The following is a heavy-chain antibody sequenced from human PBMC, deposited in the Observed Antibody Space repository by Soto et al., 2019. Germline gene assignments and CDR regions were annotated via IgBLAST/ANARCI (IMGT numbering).Heavy chain of an antibody. CDR3: ASSGIYYDFWSGYAH. J-gene: IGHJ4*02. Sequence: SETLSLTCTVSGGSISSYYWSWCRQPPGKGLEWIGYIYYSGSTNYNPSLKSRVTISVDTSKNQFSLKLSSVTAADTAVYYCASSGIYYDFWSGYAHWGQGTLVTVSS. CDR2: IYYSGST. D-gene: IGHD3-3*01. CDR1: GGSISSYY. V-gene: IGHV4-59*01.